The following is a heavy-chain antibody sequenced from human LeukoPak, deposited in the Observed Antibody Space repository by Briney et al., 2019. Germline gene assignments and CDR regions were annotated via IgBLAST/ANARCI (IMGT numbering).Heavy chain of an antibody. J-gene: IGHJ4*02. CDR3: AKDPRVGATTSRYFDY. D-gene: IGHD1-26*01. Sequence: GGSLRLSCAASGFTFSSYAMSGVRQAPGKGLEWVSAFSGSGGSTYYADSVKGRFTISRDNPKNTLYLQMNSLRAEDTAVYYCAKDPRVGATTSRYFDYWGQGTLVTVSS. V-gene: IGHV3-23*01. CDR1: GFTFSSYA. CDR2: FSGSGGST.